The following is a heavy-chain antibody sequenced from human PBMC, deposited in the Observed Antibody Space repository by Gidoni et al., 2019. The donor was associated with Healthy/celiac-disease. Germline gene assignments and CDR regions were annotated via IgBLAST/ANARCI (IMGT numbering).Heavy chain of an antibody. Sequence: QVQLVDSGGGVVQPGRSLRLPCAASGFPFSSYAMHWVRQAPGKGLEWVAVISYDGSNKYYADSVKGRFTISRDNSKNTLYLQMNSLRAEDTAVYYCARGAYGGSQLGLDYFDYWGQGTLVTVSS. CDR1: GFPFSSYA. D-gene: IGHD5-12*01. CDR3: ARGAYGGSQLGLDYFDY. V-gene: IGHV3-30-3*01. CDR2: ISYDGSNK. J-gene: IGHJ4*02.